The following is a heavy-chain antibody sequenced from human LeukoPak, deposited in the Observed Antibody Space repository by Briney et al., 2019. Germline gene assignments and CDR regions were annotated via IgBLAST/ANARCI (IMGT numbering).Heavy chain of an antibody. CDR3: AREGAYSSGYYYVRRNWFDP. V-gene: IGHV3-74*01. Sequence: GGSLRLSCAASGFTFSSYWMHWVRQAPGKGLVWVSRINSDVSSTSYADSVKGRFTISRDNAKNTLYLQMNSLRAEDTAVYYCAREGAYSSGYYYVRRNWFDPWGQGTLVTVSS. CDR2: INSDVSST. CDR1: GFTFSSYW. D-gene: IGHD3-22*01. J-gene: IGHJ5*02.